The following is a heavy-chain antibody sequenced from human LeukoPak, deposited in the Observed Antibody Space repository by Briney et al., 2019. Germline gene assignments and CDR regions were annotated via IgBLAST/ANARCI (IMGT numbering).Heavy chain of an antibody. CDR1: GGSISSYY. CDR3: ARAPGHYDFWSGYYTTFDY. J-gene: IGHJ4*02. Sequence: SETLSLTCTVSGGSISSYYWSWIRQPAGKGLEWIGRIYTSGSTNYNPSLKSRVTMSVDTSKNQFSLKLSSVTAADTAVYYCARAPGHYDFWSGYYTTFDYWGQGTLVTVSS. D-gene: IGHD3-3*01. CDR2: IYTSGST. V-gene: IGHV4-4*07.